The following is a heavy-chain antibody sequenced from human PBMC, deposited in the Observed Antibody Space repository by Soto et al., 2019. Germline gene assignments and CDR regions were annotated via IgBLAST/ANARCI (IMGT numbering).Heavy chain of an antibody. CDR2: ISWDGGTT. Sequence: EVHLVESGGVVVQPGGSLRLTCAASGFTFDDHNMHWVRQVPGKGLEWVSLISWDGGTTYYADSVKGRFTVSRDNSINLLYLQMTALTTEDSALYYCASSQGDYWGQGTLVTVS. J-gene: IGHJ4*02. V-gene: IGHV3-43*01. CDR1: GFTFDDHN. D-gene: IGHD6-6*01. CDR3: ASSQGDY.